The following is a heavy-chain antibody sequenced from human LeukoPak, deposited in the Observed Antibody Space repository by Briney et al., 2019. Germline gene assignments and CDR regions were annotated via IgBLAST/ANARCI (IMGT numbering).Heavy chain of an antibody. D-gene: IGHD6-13*01. J-gene: IGHJ3*02. CDR2: ISSSSSYI. CDR1: GFTFSSYS. CDR3: ARDRSSWTSTDAFDI. V-gene: IGHV3-21*01. Sequence: GGTLRLSCGASGFTFSSYSMNWVRQAPGKGLEGVSSISSSSSYIYHADSVKGRFTISRDNAKNSLYLQMISLRAEDTAVYYCARDRSSWTSTDAFDIWGQGTMVTVSS.